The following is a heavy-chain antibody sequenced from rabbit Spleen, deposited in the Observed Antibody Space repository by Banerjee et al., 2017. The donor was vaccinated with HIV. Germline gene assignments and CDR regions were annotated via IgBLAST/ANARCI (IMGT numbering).Heavy chain of an antibody. CDR2: INVYTGKP. CDR1: GVSFSNKAV. J-gene: IGHJ6*01. D-gene: IGHD8-1*01. CDR3: ARDGAGGSYFAL. V-gene: IGHV1S45*01. Sequence: EQLEESGGGLVKPEGSLTLTCKASGVSFSNKAVMCWVRQAPGKGLQWIACINVYTGKPVYATWAKGRFTISRTSSTTVTLQMTSLTAADTATYFCARDGAGGSYFALWGQGTLVTVS.